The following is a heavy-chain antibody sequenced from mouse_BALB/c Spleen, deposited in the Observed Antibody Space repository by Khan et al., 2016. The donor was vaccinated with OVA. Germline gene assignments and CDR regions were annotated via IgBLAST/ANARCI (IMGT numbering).Heavy chain of an antibody. Sequence: EVQLQESGPELVKPGASVKISCKASGYSFTGYFMNWVMQSPGKSLEWIGRINPHIGETFYNQKFKGKATLTVDESSSTAHMELRSLASDDSAVYYCARSYGSDFDYWGQGTTLTVSS. D-gene: IGHD1-1*01. CDR2: INPHIGET. V-gene: IGHV1-20*02. CDR3: ARSYGSDFDY. CDR1: GYSFTGYF. J-gene: IGHJ2*01.